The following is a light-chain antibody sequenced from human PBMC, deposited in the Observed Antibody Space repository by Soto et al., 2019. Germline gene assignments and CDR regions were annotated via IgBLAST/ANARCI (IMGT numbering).Light chain of an antibody. J-gene: IGKJ1*01. Sequence: EIVVTQSPVTLSVSPVETATLSCRASQNVFNNLAWYQVKPGQAPRLLIYGASTRATGIPVRFSGSGSGTDFTLTISRLEPEDFAVYYCQQYGSSPGTFGQGTRWIS. V-gene: IGKV3-20*01. CDR1: QNVFNN. CDR3: QQYGSSPGT. CDR2: GAS.